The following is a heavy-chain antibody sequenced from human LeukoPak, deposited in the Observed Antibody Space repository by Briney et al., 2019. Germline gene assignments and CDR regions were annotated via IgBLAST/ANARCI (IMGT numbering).Heavy chain of an antibody. Sequence: ASVTVSCKASGYTFTGYYMHWVRQAPGQGLEWMGWINPNSGGTNYAQKFQGRVTMTRDTSISTAYMELSRLRSDDTAVYYCARDLGDRGYSYGYGSDYWGQGTLVTVSS. V-gene: IGHV1-2*02. J-gene: IGHJ4*02. CDR1: GYTFTGYY. D-gene: IGHD5-18*01. CDR2: INPNSGGT. CDR3: ARDLGDRGYSYGYGSDY.